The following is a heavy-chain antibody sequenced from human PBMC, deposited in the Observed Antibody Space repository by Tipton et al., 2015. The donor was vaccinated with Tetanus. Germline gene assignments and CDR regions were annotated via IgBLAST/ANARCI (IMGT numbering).Heavy chain of an antibody. J-gene: IGHJ4*02. V-gene: IGHV3-21*01. D-gene: IGHD5-12*01. CDR1: GYTFSAHT. CDR3: ARKGYSYATPGLDN. CDR2: ISSSSSYI. Sequence: GSLRLSCKASGYTFSAHTMHWVRQAPGKGLEWVSAISSSSSYIYYADSVKGRFTIFRDNANNSVYLQMYNLGAEGTALYFCARKGYSYATPGLDNWGRGTLVTVSS.